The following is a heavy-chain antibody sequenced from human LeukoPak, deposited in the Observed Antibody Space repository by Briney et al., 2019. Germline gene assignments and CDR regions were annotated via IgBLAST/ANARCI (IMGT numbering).Heavy chain of an antibody. CDR3: AKQLEGPQEGGVMGYFDY. V-gene: IGHV3-30*02. Sequence: GGSLRLSCAASGFTFSSYGMHWVRQAPGKGLEWVAFIRYDGSNKYYADSVKGRFTISRDNSKNTLYLQMNSLRAKDTAVYYCAKQLEGPQEGGVMGYFDYWGQGTLVTVSS. D-gene: IGHD3-3*01. CDR2: IRYDGSNK. CDR1: GFTFSSYG. J-gene: IGHJ4*02.